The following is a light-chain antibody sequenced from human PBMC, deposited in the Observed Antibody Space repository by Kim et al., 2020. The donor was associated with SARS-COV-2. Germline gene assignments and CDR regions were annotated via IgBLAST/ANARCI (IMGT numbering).Light chain of an antibody. V-gene: IGLV1-44*01. CDR3: AAWDDSLNGPV. J-gene: IGLJ3*02. Sequence: QSVLTQPPSASGTPGQRVTISCSGGSSNIEGNTVSWYQQLPGTAPKLLIYSNDQRPSGVPDRFSGSESGTSASLAISGLQSEDEAHYYCAAWDDSLNGPVFGGGTQLTVL. CDR1: SSNIEGNT. CDR2: SND.